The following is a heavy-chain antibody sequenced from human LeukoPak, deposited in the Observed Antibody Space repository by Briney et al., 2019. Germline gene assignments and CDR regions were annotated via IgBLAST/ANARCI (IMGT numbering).Heavy chain of an antibody. V-gene: IGHV4-38-2*01. CDR1: GYSISSGYY. CDR2: IYHSGST. Sequence: SSETLSLTCAVSGYSISSGYYWGWIRQPPGKGLEWIGSIYHSGSTYYNPSLKSRVTISVDKSKNQFSLKLSSVTAADTAVYYCARGPTPYYYGSGSYYRYMDVWGKGTTVTVSS. D-gene: IGHD3-10*01. CDR3: ARGPTPYYYGSGSYYRYMDV. J-gene: IGHJ6*03.